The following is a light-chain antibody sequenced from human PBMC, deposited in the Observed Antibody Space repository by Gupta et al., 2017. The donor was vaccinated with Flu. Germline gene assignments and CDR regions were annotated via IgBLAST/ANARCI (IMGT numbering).Light chain of an antibody. J-gene: IGLJ2*01. V-gene: IGLV3-1*01. CDR3: QAWHNSAMV. CDR2: RDS. CDR1: DLGDKY. Sequence: SYELTQPPSLSVSPGQSASITCSGEDLGDKYTAWYQRKPGQSPVLVLYRDSEGPSGIPERFSGSISGNTATLTISGTQAMDEAAYYCQAWHNSAMVFGAGTTLTVL.